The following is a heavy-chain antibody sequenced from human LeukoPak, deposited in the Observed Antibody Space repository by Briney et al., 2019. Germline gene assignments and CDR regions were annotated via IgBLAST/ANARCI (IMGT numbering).Heavy chain of an antibody. J-gene: IGHJ5*02. CDR1: GYSFTSYW. D-gene: IGHD6-13*01. CDR3: ARCESSSWPPQGWFDP. V-gene: IGHV5-51*01. Sequence: GESLKISCKGSGYSFTSYWIGWVRQMPGKGLEWMGIIYPGDSDTRYSPSFQGQVTISADKSISTAYLQWSSLKASDTAMYYCARCESSSWPPQGWFDPWGQGTLVTVSS. CDR2: IYPGDSDT.